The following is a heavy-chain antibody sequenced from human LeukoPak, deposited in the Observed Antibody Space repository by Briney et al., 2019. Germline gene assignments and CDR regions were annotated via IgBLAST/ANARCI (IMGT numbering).Heavy chain of an antibody. CDR1: GYAFTNYG. CDR3: ARRHLIGNGYFDH. D-gene: IGHD4-23*01. V-gene: IGHV1-18*01. Sequence: GASVKVSCKASGYAFTNYGITWVRQAPGQGLEWLGWISPFNGNTNYAQRLQDRVTMTTDTSTNTAYLELRRLRSDDTALYYCARRHLIGNGYFDHWGQGSLVTVSS. CDR2: ISPFNGNT. J-gene: IGHJ4*02.